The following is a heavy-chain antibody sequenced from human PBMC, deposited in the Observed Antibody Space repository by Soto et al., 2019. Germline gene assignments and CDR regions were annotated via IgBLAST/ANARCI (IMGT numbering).Heavy chain of an antibody. CDR3: AKELSRYYGSGSPPDAFDI. CDR2: ISGSGGST. CDR1: GFTFSSYA. Sequence: PGGSLRLSCAASGFTFSSYAMSWVRQAPRKRLELVSAISGSGGSTYYADSVKGRFTISRDNSKNTLYLQMNSLRAEDTAVYYCAKELSRYYGSGSPPDAFDIWGQGTMVTVSS. D-gene: IGHD3-10*01. J-gene: IGHJ3*02. V-gene: IGHV3-23*01.